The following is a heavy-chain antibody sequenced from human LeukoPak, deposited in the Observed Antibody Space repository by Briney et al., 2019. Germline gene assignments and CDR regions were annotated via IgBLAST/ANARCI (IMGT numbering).Heavy chain of an antibody. CDR3: ARVFSSSHFDY. D-gene: IGHD6-13*01. CDR1: GGSISSYY. V-gene: IGHV4-59*01. Sequence: PSETLSLTCTVSGGSISSYYWSWIRQPPGKGLEWIGYIYYSGGTNYNPSLKSRVTISVDTSKNQFSLKLSSVTAADTAVYYCARVFSSSHFDYWGQGTLVTVSS. CDR2: IYYSGGT. J-gene: IGHJ4*02.